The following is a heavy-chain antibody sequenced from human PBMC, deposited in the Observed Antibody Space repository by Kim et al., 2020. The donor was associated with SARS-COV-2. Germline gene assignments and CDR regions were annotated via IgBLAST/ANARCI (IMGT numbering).Heavy chain of an antibody. D-gene: IGHD2-2*01. Sequence: LKSRVTISVDTSKNQFSLKLSSVTAADTAVYYCARESNFYCSSTSCYGMDVWGQGTTVTVSS. CDR3: ARESNFYCSSTSCYGMDV. J-gene: IGHJ6*02. V-gene: IGHV4-59*01.